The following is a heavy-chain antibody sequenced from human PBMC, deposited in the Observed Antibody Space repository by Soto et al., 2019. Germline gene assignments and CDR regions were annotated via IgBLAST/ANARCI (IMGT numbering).Heavy chain of an antibody. CDR1: GGSISDFY. V-gene: IGHV4-59*07. CDR2: VYYSGAT. J-gene: IGHJ4*02. Sequence: SDTLSCTCTVSGGSISDFYWSWIRQPPGKGLEWIAYVYYSGATNYNNSLKSRVTMSVDKSKRQFSLRLSSVTAADTAVYYCLSGWAFESLGQGTLVA. CDR3: LSGWAFES. D-gene: IGHD3-10*01.